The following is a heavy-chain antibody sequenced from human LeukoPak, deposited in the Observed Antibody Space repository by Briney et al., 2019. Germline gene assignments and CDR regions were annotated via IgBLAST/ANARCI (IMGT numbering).Heavy chain of an antibody. D-gene: IGHD5-18*01. CDR3: ARDLESYGQIDY. Sequence: GSLRLSCAASGFTFSSYSMNWVRQAPGKGLEWVSSISSSSSYIYYADSVKGRFTISRDNAKNSLYLQMNSLRAEDTAVYYCARDLESYGQIDYWGQGTLVTVSS. CDR1: GFTFSSYS. V-gene: IGHV3-21*01. CDR2: ISSSSSYI. J-gene: IGHJ4*02.